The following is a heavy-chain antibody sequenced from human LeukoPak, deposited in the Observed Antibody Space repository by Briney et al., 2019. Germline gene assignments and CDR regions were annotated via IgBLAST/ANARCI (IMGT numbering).Heavy chain of an antibody. J-gene: IGHJ4*02. CDR1: GGSISSYY. CDR2: IYNTGST. Sequence: PSETLSLTCTVSGGSISSYYWSWIRQPAEKGLEWIGRIYNTGSTKYNPSLKSRVTLSVDTSKNQFSLKLTSVTAADTAVYYCARSRQLASYYFDYWGQGTLATVSS. D-gene: IGHD6-13*01. CDR3: ARSRQLASYYFDY. V-gene: IGHV4-4*07.